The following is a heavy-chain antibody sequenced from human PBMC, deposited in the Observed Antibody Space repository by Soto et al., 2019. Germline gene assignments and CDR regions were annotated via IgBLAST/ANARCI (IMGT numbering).Heavy chain of an antibody. CDR1: GFSFSDYR. J-gene: IGHJ4*02. V-gene: IGHV3-7*01. CDR2: ITQGGTSQ. Sequence: EVQLVESGGGLVQPGESLRLTCAASGFSFSDYRFSWVRQAPGKGLEWVAYITQGGTSQYYVDSVKGRFTISRDNSKNSLVLQMNSLRREDTAVYYCARDWSASSCGRGIGHWGQGALVTVSS. CDR3: ARDWSASSCGRGIGH. D-gene: IGHD3-3*01.